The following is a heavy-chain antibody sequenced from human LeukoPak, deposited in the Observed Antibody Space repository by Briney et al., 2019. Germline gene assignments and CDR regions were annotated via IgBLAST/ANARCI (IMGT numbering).Heavy chain of an antibody. V-gene: IGHV4-39*07. CDR2: IYYSGST. D-gene: IGHD1-26*01. Sequence: SETLSLTCTVSGGSISSSSYYWGWIRQPPGKGLEWIGSIYYSGSTYYNPSLKSRVTISVDTSKNQFSLKLSSVTAADTAVYYCAREGGATPGSYYFDYWGQGTLVIVSS. CDR1: GGSISSSSYY. CDR3: AREGGATPGSYYFDY. J-gene: IGHJ4*02.